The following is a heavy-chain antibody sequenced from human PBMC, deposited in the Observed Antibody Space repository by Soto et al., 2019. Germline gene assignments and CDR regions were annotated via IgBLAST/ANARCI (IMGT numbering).Heavy chain of an antibody. J-gene: IGHJ4*02. CDR1: GFTFSSYG. D-gene: IGHD3-3*01. V-gene: IGHV3-43*01. CDR2: ISWDGGST. CDR3: AKGRRPYYDFWSGYYGTDFDY. Sequence: PGGSLRLACAASGFTFSSYGMHWVRQAPGKGLEWVSLISWDGGSTYYADSVKGRFTISRDNSKNSLYLQMNSLRTEDTALYYCAKGRRPYYDFWSGYYGTDFDYWGQGTLVTVSS.